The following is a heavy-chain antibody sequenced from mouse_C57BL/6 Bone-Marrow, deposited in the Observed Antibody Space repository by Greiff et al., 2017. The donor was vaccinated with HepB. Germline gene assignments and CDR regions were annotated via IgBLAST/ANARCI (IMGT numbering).Heavy chain of an antibody. CDR1: GFTFSDYG. CDR3: ARGYGSPHWYFDV. CDR2: ISSGSSTI. D-gene: IGHD1-1*01. V-gene: IGHV5-17*01. J-gene: IGHJ1*03. Sequence: DVQLVESGGGLVKPGGSLKLSCAASGFTFSDYGMHWVRQAPEKGLEWVAYISSGSSTIYYADTVKGRFTISRDNAKNTLFLQMTSLRSEDTAMYYCARGYGSPHWYFDVWGTGTTVTVSS.